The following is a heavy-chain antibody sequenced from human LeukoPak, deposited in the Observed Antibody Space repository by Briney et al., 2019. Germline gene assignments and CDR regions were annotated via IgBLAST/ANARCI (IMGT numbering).Heavy chain of an antibody. D-gene: IGHD3-10*01. CDR2: ISGSDGST. CDR1: GFTFISYA. J-gene: IGHJ4*02. CDR3: AKDYYASGTYYYYFDY. V-gene: IGHV3-23*01. Sequence: PGGSLRLSCAASGFTFISYAMSWVRQAPGKGLEWVSAISGSDGSTYYADSVKGRFTISRDSSKNTLYLQMNSLRAEDTAVYYRAKDYYASGTYYYYFDYWGQGTLVTVSS.